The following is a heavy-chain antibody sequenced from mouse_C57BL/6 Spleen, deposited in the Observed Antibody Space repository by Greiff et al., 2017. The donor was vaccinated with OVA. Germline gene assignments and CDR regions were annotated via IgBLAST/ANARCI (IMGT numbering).Heavy chain of an antibody. CDR1: GYSITSGYY. Sequence: DVQLQESGPGLVKPSQSLSLTCSVTGYSITSGYYWNWIRQFPGNKLEWMGYISYDGSNNYNPSLKNRISITRDTSKNQFFLKLNSVTTEDTATYYCARDGDVYAMDYWGQGTSVTVSS. V-gene: IGHV3-6*01. D-gene: IGHD2-13*01. J-gene: IGHJ4*01. CDR2: ISYDGSN. CDR3: ARDGDVYAMDY.